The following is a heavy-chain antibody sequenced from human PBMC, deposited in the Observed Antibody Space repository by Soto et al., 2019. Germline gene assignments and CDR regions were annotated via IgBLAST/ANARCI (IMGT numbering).Heavy chain of an antibody. D-gene: IGHD6-6*01. V-gene: IGHV3-33*06. CDR2: IWYDGINK. Sequence: PGGSLRLSCEASGFNFSTYGMHWVRQAPGKGLEWVAIIWYDGINKHYADSVKGRFTISRDNSKNTLYLQMNSLRAEDTAVYYCAKDCGSSSYYYYYYGMDVWGQGTTVTVSS. CDR3: AKDCGSSSYYYYYYGMDV. CDR1: GFNFSTYG. J-gene: IGHJ6*02.